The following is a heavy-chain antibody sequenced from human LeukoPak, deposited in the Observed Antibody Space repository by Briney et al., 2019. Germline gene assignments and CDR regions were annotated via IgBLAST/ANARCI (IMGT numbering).Heavy chain of an antibody. CDR3: ARGSIAARSCIDY. V-gene: IGHV1-2*06. Sequence: ASVKVSCKASGYTFTGYHMHWVRQAPGQGREWMGRINPNSGDTNYAHEVLGRVTMTRDTSISTAYMELSRLRSDDTAVYYCARGSIAARSCIDYWGRGTLVTVSS. CDR2: INPNSGDT. D-gene: IGHD6-6*01. CDR1: GYTFTGYH. J-gene: IGHJ4*02.